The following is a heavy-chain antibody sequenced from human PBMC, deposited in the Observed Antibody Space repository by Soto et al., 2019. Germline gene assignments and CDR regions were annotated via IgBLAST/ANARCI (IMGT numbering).Heavy chain of an antibody. CDR1: GGSISSYY. V-gene: IGHV4-59*01. Sequence: SETLSLTCTVSGGSISSYYWSWIRQPPGKGLEWIGYIYYSGSTNYNPSLKSRVTISVDSSKNQFSLKLSSVTAADTAVYYCAREAYSSSWYRGNYFDYWGQGTLVTVSS. CDR3: AREAYSSSWYRGNYFDY. J-gene: IGHJ4*02. D-gene: IGHD6-13*01. CDR2: IYYSGST.